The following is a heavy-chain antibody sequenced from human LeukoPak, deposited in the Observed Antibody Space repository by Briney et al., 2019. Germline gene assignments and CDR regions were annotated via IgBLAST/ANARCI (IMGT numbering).Heavy chain of an antibody. D-gene: IGHD3-22*01. CDR2: IKSKTDGGTT. CDR1: GFTFSSYA. V-gene: IGHV3-15*01. J-gene: IGHJ3*02. CDR3: TTDEITMIVVVISDDAFDI. Sequence: GSLRLSCAASGFTFSSYAMSWVRQAPGKGLEWVGRIKSKTDGGTTDYAAPVKGRFTISRDDSKNTLYLQMNSLKTEDTAVYYCTTDEITMIVVVISDDAFDIWGQGTMVTVSS.